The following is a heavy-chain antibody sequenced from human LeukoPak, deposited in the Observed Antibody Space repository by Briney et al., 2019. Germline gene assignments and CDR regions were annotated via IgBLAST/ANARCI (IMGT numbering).Heavy chain of an antibody. CDR1: GFTFSSYG. CDR3: VKDNPLDY. V-gene: IGHV3-30*02. CDR2: IRYDGNNK. Sequence: GGSLRLSCAASGFTFSSYGMLWVRQAPGKGLEWVAFIRYDGNNKYYADSVKGRFTISRDSSKNTLYLQMNSLRAEDTAVYYCVKDNPLDYWGQGTLVIVSS. D-gene: IGHD1-14*01. J-gene: IGHJ4*02.